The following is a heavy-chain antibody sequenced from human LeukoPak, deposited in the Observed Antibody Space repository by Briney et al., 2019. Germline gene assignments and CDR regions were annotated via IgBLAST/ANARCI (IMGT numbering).Heavy chain of an antibody. V-gene: IGHV1-18*01. J-gene: IGHJ5*02. CDR1: GYTFTSYG. CDR2: ISAYNGNT. CDR3: ARMYSSGFLFDP. Sequence: ASVNVSCKASGYTFTSYGISWVRQTPGQGLEWMGWISAYNGNTNYAQKLQGRVTMTTDTSTSTAYMELRSLRSDDTAVYYCARMYSSGFLFDPWGPGTLGTVSS. D-gene: IGHD6-25*01.